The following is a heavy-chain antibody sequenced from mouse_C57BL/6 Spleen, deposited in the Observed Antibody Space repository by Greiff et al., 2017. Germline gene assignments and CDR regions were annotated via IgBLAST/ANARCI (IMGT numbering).Heavy chain of an antibody. CDR1: GYAFTTYP. CDR2: FHPYNDDT. V-gene: IGHV1-47*01. Sequence: VQLQQSGAELVKPGASVKMSCKASGYAFTTYPIEWMKQNHGKSLEWIGNFHPYNDDTKYNEKFKGKATLTVEKSSSTVYLEPSRLTSDDSAVXYCARSGMYYFGSYYAREYWGQGTSVTVSS. J-gene: IGHJ4*01. D-gene: IGHD1-1*01. CDR3: ARSGMYYFGSYYAREY.